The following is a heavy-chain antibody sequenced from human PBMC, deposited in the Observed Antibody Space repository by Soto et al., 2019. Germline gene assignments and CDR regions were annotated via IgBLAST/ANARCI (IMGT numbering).Heavy chain of an antibody. CDR1: GGTFSSYA. CDR3: ARDRGQLERRSFDY. CDR2: IIPIFGTA. D-gene: IGHD1-1*01. V-gene: IGHV1-69*13. Sequence: SVKVSCKASGGTFSSYAISWVRQAPGQGLEWMGGIIPIFGTANYAQKFQGRVTITADESTSTAYMELSSLRSEDTAVYYCARDRGQLERRSFDYWGQGTLVTVYS. J-gene: IGHJ4*02.